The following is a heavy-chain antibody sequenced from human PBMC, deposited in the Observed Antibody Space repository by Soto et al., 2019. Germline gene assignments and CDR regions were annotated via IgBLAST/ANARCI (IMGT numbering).Heavy chain of an antibody. CDR3: EKDRGWLEFHFDY. CDR2: ISYDGSNK. V-gene: IGHV3-30*18. D-gene: IGHD3-10*01. CDR1: GFTFSSYG. J-gene: IGHJ4*02. Sequence: PAGSLRLSCAASGFTFSSYGMHWVRQAPGKGLEWVAVISYDGSNKYYADSVKGRFTISRDNSKNTLYLQMNSLRAEDTAVYYCEKDRGWLEFHFDYWGQGTLVTVSS.